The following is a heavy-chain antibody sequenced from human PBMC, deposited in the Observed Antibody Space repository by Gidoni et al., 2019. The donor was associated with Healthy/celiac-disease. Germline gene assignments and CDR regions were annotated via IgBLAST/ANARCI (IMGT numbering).Heavy chain of an antibody. Sequence: EVQLVETGGGLIQPGGSLGPACADYGFTVRSNYMSWVRQAPGKGLEWVSVIYSVGSTCYADSVKGRFTISRDNSKNTLYLQMNSLRAEDTAVYYCAREDYGDPVSYWGQGTLVTVSS. D-gene: IGHD4-17*01. V-gene: IGHV3-53*02. CDR2: IYSVGST. J-gene: IGHJ4*02. CDR3: AREDYGDPVSY. CDR1: GFTVRSNY.